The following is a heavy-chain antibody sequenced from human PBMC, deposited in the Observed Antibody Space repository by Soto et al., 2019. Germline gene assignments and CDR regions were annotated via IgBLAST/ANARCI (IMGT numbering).Heavy chain of an antibody. CDR2: ITGSGDGS. J-gene: IGHJ6*01. Sequence: GGSLRLSCAASGFSFSRYAMSWVRQAPGQGLEWVSAITGSGDGSNYADSVKGQFTISRDNSNNTLFLQMNSLRVEDTAIYYCAKKGYGRRWDNYFYSAMDEVGPGTTETAFS. CDR3: AKKGYGRRWDNYFYSAMDE. CDR1: GFSFSRYA. V-gene: IGHV3-23*01. D-gene: IGHD1-1*01.